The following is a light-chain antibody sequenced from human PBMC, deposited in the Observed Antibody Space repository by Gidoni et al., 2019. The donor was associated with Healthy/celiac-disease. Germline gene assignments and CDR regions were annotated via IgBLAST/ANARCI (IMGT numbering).Light chain of an antibody. Sequence: DIPMTPSPPSLSASVGDRVTITCRASQSISSYLNWYQQKPGKAPKLLIYAASSLQSGVPSRCSGSGSGTDFTLTISSLQPEDFATYYCQQSYSTPCSFGQXTKLEIK. J-gene: IGKJ2*04. CDR3: QQSYSTPCS. V-gene: IGKV1-39*01. CDR2: AAS. CDR1: QSISSY.